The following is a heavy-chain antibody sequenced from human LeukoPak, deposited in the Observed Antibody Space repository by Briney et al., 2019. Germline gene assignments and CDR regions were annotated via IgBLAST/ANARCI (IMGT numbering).Heavy chain of an antibody. CDR3: AKDLVAAGEGTDGFDI. Sequence: GGSLRLSCAASGFTFSSYSMNWVRQAPGKGLEWVSSISSSSSYIYYADSVKGRFTISRDNAKNSLYLQMNSLRAEDTAVYYCAKDLVAAGEGTDGFDIWGQGTMVTVSS. CDR2: ISSSSSYI. J-gene: IGHJ3*02. V-gene: IGHV3-21*01. D-gene: IGHD6-13*01. CDR1: GFTFSSYS.